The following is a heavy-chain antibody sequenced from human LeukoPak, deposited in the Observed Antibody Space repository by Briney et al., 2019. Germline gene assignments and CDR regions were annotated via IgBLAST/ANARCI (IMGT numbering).Heavy chain of an antibody. CDR1: GGSIRSSSHY. D-gene: IGHD3-22*01. CDR2: IYHSGTT. J-gene: IGHJ4*02. CDR3: ARAVGYYFDNSGPSKTFDY. Sequence: SETLSLTCTVSGGSIRSSSHYWGWIRQPPGEGLEWIGIIYHSGTTYYNASLKSRVTISVDTSKNQFSLELSSVTAADTAVYYCARAVGYYFDNSGPSKTFDYWGQGTLVTVSS. V-gene: IGHV4-39*07.